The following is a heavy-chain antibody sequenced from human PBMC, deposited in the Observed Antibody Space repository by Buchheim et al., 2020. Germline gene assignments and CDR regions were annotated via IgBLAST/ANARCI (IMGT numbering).Heavy chain of an antibody. CDR1: GFTFSSYA. CDR2: ISYDGSNK. V-gene: IGHV3-30-3*01. Sequence: QVQLVESGGGVVQPGRSLRLSCAASGFTFSSYAMHWVRQAPGKGLEWVAVISYDGSNKYYADSVKGRFTISRDNSKNTLYLQMNSLRAEDTAVYYCARDYGDPHYFDYWGQGTL. D-gene: IGHD4-17*01. CDR3: ARDYGDPHYFDY. J-gene: IGHJ4*02.